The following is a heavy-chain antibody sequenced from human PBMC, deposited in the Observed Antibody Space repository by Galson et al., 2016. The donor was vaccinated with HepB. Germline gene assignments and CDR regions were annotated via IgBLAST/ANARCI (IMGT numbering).Heavy chain of an antibody. CDR3: ARASYSGNYNTPLDY. V-gene: IGHV1-69*10. J-gene: IGHJ4*02. Sequence: SVKVSCKTSGGTFSSYAINWVRQAPGQGLGWMGGIIPIFGIANYAQKFQGRVTITADRSTSTAYMELSSLRSEDTAVYFCARASYSGNYNTPLDYWGQGPLVTVSS. CDR2: IIPIFGIA. CDR1: GGTFSSYA. D-gene: IGHD1-26*01.